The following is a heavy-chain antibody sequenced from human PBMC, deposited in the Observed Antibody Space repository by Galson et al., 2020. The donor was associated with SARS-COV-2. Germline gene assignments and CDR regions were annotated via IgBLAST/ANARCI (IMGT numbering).Heavy chain of an antibody. J-gene: IGHJ6*02. V-gene: IGHV3-23*01. CDR2: IIGSGGST. D-gene: IGHD3-10*01. CDR1: GFTISRYA. Sequence: GGSLRLSCAASGFTISRYAMNWVRQAPGKGLEWVSVIIGSGGSTYYADSVKGRFTISRDNSKNTLYLQMNSLRAEDTAVYYCALMVGNYYYYAMDVWVHVTTVTVSS. CDR3: ALMVGNYYYYAMDV.